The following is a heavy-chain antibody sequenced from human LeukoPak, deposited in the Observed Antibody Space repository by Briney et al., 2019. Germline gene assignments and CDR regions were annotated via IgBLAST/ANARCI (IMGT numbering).Heavy chain of an antibody. J-gene: IGHJ4*02. Sequence: QPGRSLRLSCAASGFTFSSYAMHWVRQAPGKGLEWVAVISYDGSNKYYADSVKGRFTISRDNSKNTLYLQMNSLRAEDTAVYYCASSGENGRDGYNFDYWGQGTLVTVSS. CDR2: ISYDGSNK. CDR3: ASSGENGRDGYNFDY. D-gene: IGHD5-24*01. V-gene: IGHV3-30-3*01. CDR1: GFTFSSYA.